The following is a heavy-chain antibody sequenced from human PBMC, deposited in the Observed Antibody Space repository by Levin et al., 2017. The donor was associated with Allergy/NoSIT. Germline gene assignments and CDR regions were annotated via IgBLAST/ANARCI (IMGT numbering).Heavy chain of an antibody. Sequence: PSETLSLTCSVSGGSISSSSYQWGWIRQPPGTGLEWIGNIYYRGSTSYNPSLKNRVPISLDTSKNQLFLNRTSVTAAETAVYFCARVLSVISATGPEYFGQGILVTVSS. CDR3: ARVLSVISATGPEY. D-gene: IGHD6-13*01. CDR1: GGSISSSSYQ. J-gene: IGHJ4*02. V-gene: IGHV4-39*07. CDR2: IYYRGST.